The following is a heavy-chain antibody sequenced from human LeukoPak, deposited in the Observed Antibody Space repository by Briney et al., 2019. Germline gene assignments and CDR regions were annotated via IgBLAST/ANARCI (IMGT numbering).Heavy chain of an antibody. J-gene: IGHJ4*02. D-gene: IGHD1-1*01. Sequence: GGSLRLSCAASGFTFSSYSMNWVRQAPGKGLEWVSSISSSSSYIYYADSVKGRFTISRDNAKNSLYLQMSSLRAEDTAVYYCAKDNEGKGADYWGQGTLVTVSS. CDR3: AKDNEGKGADY. CDR2: ISSSSSYI. CDR1: GFTFSSYS. V-gene: IGHV3-21*01.